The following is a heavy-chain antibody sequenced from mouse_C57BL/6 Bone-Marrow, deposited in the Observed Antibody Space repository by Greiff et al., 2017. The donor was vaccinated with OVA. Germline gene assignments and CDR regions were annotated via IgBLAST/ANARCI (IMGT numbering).Heavy chain of an antibody. CDR3: AEGYFDV. J-gene: IGHJ1*03. V-gene: IGHV5-4*03. CDR2: ISDGGSYT. Sequence: EVKLMESGGGLVKPGGSLKLSCAASGFTFSSYAMSWVRQTPEKRLEWVATISDGGSYTYYPDNVKGRFTISRDNAKNNLYLQMRHLKSEDTAMYYCAEGYFDVWGTGTTVTFSS. CDR1: GFTFSSYA.